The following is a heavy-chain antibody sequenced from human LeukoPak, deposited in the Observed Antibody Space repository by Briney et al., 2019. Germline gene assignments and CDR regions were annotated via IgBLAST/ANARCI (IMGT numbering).Heavy chain of an antibody. D-gene: IGHD3-10*01. J-gene: IGHJ4*01. Sequence: GASVKVSCKASGYTFTSYYMHWVRQAPGQGLEWMGIINPSGGSTSYAQKFQGRVTMTRDMSTSTVYMELSSLRSEDTAVYYCAKTRAMRFGELLKGFEYWGPGTLVTV. V-gene: IGHV1-46*01. CDR1: GYTFTSYY. CDR2: INPSGGST. CDR3: AKTRAMRFGELLKGFEY.